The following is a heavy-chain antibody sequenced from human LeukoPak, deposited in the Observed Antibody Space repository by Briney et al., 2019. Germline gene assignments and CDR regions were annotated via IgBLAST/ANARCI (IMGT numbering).Heavy chain of an antibody. Sequence: PGGSLRLSCAASGFTLSRYSMNWVRQAPGKGLEWVSYISSSSSIVYYVDSVKGRFTISRDNAKNSLYLQMNSLRAEDTAVYYCAREIPPLGYFDYWGQGTLVTVSS. J-gene: IGHJ4*02. D-gene: IGHD2-21*01. CDR2: ISSSSSIV. CDR3: AREIPPLGYFDY. CDR1: GFTLSRYS. V-gene: IGHV3-48*01.